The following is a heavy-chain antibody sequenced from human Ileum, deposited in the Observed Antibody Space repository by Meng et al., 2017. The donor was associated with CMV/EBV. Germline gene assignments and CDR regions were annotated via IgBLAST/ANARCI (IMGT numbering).Heavy chain of an antibody. CDR3: VRYCSGGSCYSGRHNWFDP. Sequence: VRLHGWCPALVNSSVTLLAPCTGSGGCISRCSGCCIRQPAVKGLECICRIYTSGSTKYSHFLKSRVTMSVDTSKNQFSLKLSSVTAAYTAVYYCVRYCSGGSCYSGRHNWFDPWGQGTLVTVSS. CDR2: IYTSGST. J-gene: IGHJ5*02. V-gene: IGHV4-4*07. CDR1: GGCISRCS. D-gene: IGHD2-15*01.